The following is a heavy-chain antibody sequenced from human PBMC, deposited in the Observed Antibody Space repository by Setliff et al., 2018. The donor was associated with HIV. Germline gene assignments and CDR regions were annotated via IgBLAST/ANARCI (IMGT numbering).Heavy chain of an antibody. CDR2: MHPNSGAT. D-gene: IGHD2-15*01. J-gene: IGHJ4*02. Sequence: GASVKVSCKTSGYTFTASSLHWGRQAPGQGLQWMGWMHPNSGATKYAQKFRDRVTLTGDTSISTASMELSSLKSDDTAMYYCAKELSYCSGGSCYFDSWGQGTLVTVSS. CDR3: AKELSYCSGGSCYFDS. V-gene: IGHV1-2*02. CDR1: GYTFTASS.